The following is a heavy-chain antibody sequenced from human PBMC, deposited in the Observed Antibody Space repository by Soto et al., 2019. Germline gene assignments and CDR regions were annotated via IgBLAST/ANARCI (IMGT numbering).Heavy chain of an antibody. CDR2: IYPGDSEI. J-gene: IGHJ4*02. Sequence: GESLKISCQASGYSFTTYWIAWVRQTPGRGLEWVGIIYPGDSEIKYSPSFDGQVTFSVDKSTSTAYLQWIGLKISDTGIYCCARTPPGNSPAAYDSWRQRSLV. CDR1: GYSFTTYW. V-gene: IGHV5-51*01. CDR3: ARTPPGNSPAAYDS. D-gene: IGHD2-15*01.